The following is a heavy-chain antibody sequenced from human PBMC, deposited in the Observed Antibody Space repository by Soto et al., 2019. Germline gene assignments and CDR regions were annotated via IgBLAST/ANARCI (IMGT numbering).Heavy chain of an antibody. D-gene: IGHD3-10*01. CDR3: ARISNGGAGNYYGSGSHPNWFDP. CDR2: IIPILGIA. V-gene: IGHV1-69*02. CDR1: GGTFSSYT. J-gene: IGHJ5*02. Sequence: QVQLVQSGAEVKKPGSSVKVSCKASGGTFSSYTISWVRQAPGQGLEWMGRIIPILGIANYAQKFQGRVTINADKSTSTAYMELSSLRSEDTAVYYCARISNGGAGNYYGSGSHPNWFDPWGQGTLVTVSS.